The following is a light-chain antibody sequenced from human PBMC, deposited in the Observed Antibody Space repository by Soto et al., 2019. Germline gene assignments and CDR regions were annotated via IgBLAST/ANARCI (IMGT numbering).Light chain of an antibody. CDR1: TSNIGRHT. CDR3: AAGDDSLNGFYV. J-gene: IGLJ1*01. V-gene: IGLV1-44*01. CDR2: SNT. Sequence: QSVLTQPPSASGSPGQRVTMSCSGGTSNIGRHTVNWYQHLPGTAPTLLIFSNTQSLSGVPALLSGSMSGTSASLAISGLRSGEEGAYYYAAGDDSLNGFYVVGRGTKGTVL.